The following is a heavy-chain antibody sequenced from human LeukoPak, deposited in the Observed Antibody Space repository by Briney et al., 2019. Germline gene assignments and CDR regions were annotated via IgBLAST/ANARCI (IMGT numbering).Heavy chain of an antibody. D-gene: IGHD1-1*01. CDR3: ARDHNYAFDD. J-gene: IGHJ4*02. V-gene: IGHV3-11*06. Sequence: GGSLRLSCTASGFPFIEYSMSWVRQVPGKGLEWISYIGIDSGNTKYAASVRGRFTISADKATNTLYLKMKSLRVEDTAVYYCARDHNYAFDDWGQGTLVSVAS. CDR1: GFPFIEYS. CDR2: IGIDSGNT.